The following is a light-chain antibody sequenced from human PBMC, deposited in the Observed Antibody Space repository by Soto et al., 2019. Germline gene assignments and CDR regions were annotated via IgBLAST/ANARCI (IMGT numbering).Light chain of an antibody. CDR2: SNN. J-gene: IGLJ1*01. Sequence: QSVLTQPPSASGTPGQRVTISCSGSSSNIGSKTVSWYQQLPGTAPKLLIYSNNQRPSGVPDRFSGSKSGTSASLAISGLQSEDEADYYCAAWDDGLNGYVFGTGTKVTVL. CDR3: AAWDDGLNGYV. V-gene: IGLV1-44*01. CDR1: SSNIGSKT.